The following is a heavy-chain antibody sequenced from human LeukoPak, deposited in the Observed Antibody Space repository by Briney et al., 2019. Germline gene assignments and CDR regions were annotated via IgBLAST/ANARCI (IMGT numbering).Heavy chain of an antibody. CDR1: GYIFTSYG. J-gene: IGHJ3*02. D-gene: IGHD3-22*01. V-gene: IGHV1-18*01. Sequence: ASVKVSCKASGYIFTSYGISWVRQAPGQGLEWMGWISAYKGNTYYAQKLQGRVTMTTDTSTSTAYMELRSLRPDDTAVYYCARDLYYYDSSTYSDIFGIWGQGTMVTVSS. CDR3: ARDLYYYDSSTYSDIFGI. CDR2: ISAYKGNT.